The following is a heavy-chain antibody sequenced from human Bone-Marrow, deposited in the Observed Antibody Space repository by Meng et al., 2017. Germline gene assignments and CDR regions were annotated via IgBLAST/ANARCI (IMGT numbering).Heavy chain of an antibody. V-gene: IGHV4-4*02. D-gene: IGHD2-2*01. Sequence: QVQLQESGPGLVKPSETLSPTCAVSGDSISGANWWSWVRQTPGKGLEWIGEVWHSGASTYNPSLQGRVTMSVDKSKNQFSLILTSVTAADTAIYYCASRYQLPTHFDYWGQGALVTVSS. J-gene: IGHJ4*02. CDR2: VWHSGAS. CDR3: ASRYQLPTHFDY. CDR1: GDSISGANW.